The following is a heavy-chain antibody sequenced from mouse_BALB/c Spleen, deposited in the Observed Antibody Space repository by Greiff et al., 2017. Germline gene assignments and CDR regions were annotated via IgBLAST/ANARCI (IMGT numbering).Heavy chain of an antibody. CDR2: IRSKSNNYAT. CDR1: GFTFNTYA. J-gene: IGHJ4*01. D-gene: IGHD1-1*01. CDR3: VRHDYYGSRSYAMDY. Sequence: EVHLVESGGGLVQPKGSLKLSCAASGFTFNTYAMNWVRQAPGKGLEWVARIRSKSNNYATYYADSVKDRFTISRDDSQSMLYLQMNNLKTEDTAMYYCVRHDYYGSRSYAMDYWGQGTSVTVST. V-gene: IGHV10-1*02.